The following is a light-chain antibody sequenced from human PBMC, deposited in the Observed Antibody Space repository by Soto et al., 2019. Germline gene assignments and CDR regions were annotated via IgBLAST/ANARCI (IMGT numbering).Light chain of an antibody. V-gene: IGKV1-33*01. CDR2: GAS. Sequence: DIQMTHAPSSLSASVVDRVTITFHASEDISNYLNWYQQKPGTAPKLLIYGASNLETGVPSRFSGSGSGTDFTFTIRRLQTEAFASYYCQHFDNFPREINCAKGTRREIK. CDR1: EDISNY. CDR3: QHFDNFPREIN. J-gene: IGKJ5*01.